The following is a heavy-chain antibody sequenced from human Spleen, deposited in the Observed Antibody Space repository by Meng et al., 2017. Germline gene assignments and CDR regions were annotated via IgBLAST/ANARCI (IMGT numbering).Heavy chain of an antibody. CDR1: AYAFGSYG. Sequence: QVLLLQSGPEVKKPGASVRVSCKASAYAFGSYGISWVRQAPGQGLEWMGRIVPILDRPNYAENFQDRVTITADKSTNTAYMELSSLRSDDTAIYYCARDRGHYLESWGQGTLVTVSS. V-gene: IGHV1-69*04. CDR2: IVPILDRP. J-gene: IGHJ4*02. D-gene: IGHD6-25*01. CDR3: ARDRGHYLES.